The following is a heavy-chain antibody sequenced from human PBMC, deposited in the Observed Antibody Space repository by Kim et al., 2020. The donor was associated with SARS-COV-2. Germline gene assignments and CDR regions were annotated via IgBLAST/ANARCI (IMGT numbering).Heavy chain of an antibody. CDR2: INPNSGGT. V-gene: IGHV1-2*06. J-gene: IGHJ6*02. D-gene: IGHD3-10*01. Sequence: ASVKVSCKASGYTFTGYYMHWVRQAPGQGLEWMGRINPNSGGTNYAQKFQGRVTMTRDTSISTAYMELSRLRSDDTAVYYCVYGSGSYYDYYYYGMDVWGQGTTVTVSS. CDR1: GYTFTGYY. CDR3: VYGSGSYYDYYYYGMDV.